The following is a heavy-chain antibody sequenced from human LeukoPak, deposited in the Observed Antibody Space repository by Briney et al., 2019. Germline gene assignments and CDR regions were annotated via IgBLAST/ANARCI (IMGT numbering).Heavy chain of an antibody. V-gene: IGHV1-46*01. CDR1: GYTFTSYY. CDR2: INPSGGST. D-gene: IGHD3-10*01. J-gene: IGHJ5*02. CDR3: ARFRFGESTFDP. Sequence: ASVKVSCKASGYTFTSYYMHWVRQAPGQGLEWMGIINPSGGSTSYAQKFQSRVTMTRDMSTSTVYMELSSLRSEDTAVYYCARFRFGESTFDPWGQGTLVTVSS.